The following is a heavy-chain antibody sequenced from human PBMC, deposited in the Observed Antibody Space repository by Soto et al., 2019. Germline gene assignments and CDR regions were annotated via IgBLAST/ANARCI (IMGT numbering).Heavy chain of an antibody. CDR3: AKVWGKYDFWSGYPHYGMDV. V-gene: IGHV3-23*01. CDR1: GFTFSSYA. D-gene: IGHD3-3*01. J-gene: IGHJ6*02. CDR2: ISGSGGST. Sequence: PGGSLRLSCAASGFTFSSYAMSWVRQAPGKGLEWVSAISGSGGSTYYADSVKGRFTISRDNSKNTLYLQMNSLRAEDTAVYYCAKVWGKYDFWSGYPHYGMDVWGQGTTVTVSS.